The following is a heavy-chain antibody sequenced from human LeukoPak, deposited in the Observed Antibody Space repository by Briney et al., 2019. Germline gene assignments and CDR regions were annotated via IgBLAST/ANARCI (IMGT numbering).Heavy chain of an antibody. CDR3: AKGNAYSDYYMDV. CDR2: ISWDGVST. V-gene: IGHV3-43*01. Sequence: GGSLRLSCAASGFTFDDYSIHWVRQAPGKGLEWVSFISWDGVSTYYADSVKGRFTISRDDSKNSLYLQMNSLRTEDTALYYCAKGNAYSDYYMDVWGKGTTVTVSS. CDR1: GFTFDDYS. J-gene: IGHJ6*03. D-gene: IGHD1-1*01.